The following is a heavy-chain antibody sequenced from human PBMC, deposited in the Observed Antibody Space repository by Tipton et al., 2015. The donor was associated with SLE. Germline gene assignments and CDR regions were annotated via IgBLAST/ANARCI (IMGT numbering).Heavy chain of an antibody. CDR2: IYYSGTS. Sequence: TLSLTCTVSGDSISSYYWSWFRQPPGKRLEWIAYIYYSGTSNYNPSLRSRVTISADTSKNQFSLKLNSVTAADTAVYYCTRGLGGYSYDYAFYEYWGQGALVTVSS. D-gene: IGHD5-18*01. CDR1: GDSISSYY. CDR3: TRGLGGYSYDYAFYEY. V-gene: IGHV4-59*01. J-gene: IGHJ1*01.